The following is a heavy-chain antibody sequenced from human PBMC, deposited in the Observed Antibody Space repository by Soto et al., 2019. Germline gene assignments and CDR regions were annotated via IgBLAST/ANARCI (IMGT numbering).Heavy chain of an antibody. CDR3: AHRQAVTSYYFGY. Sequence: QITLKESGPTLVKPTQTLTLTCTLSGFSVSSRGVGVGWIRQPPGKALQWLALIYWDDDKRFSPSLKSRLTITKDTSKNQVVLTMSNKEPVYTCTDSCAHRQAVTSYYFGYWGQGTLVTVSS. CDR1: GFSVSSRGVG. J-gene: IGHJ4*02. CDR2: IYWDDDK. V-gene: IGHV2-5*02. D-gene: IGHD4-17*01.